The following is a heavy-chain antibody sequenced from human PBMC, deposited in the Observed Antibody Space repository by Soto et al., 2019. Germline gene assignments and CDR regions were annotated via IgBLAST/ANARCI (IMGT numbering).Heavy chain of an antibody. CDR3: ARDAQGSSYFDS. CDR1: GGSTKTYF. CDR2: IYYTGAT. J-gene: IGHJ4*02. V-gene: IGHV4-59*01. Sequence: SETLSLTCTVSGGSTKTYFWSWLRQPPGKALEWIGYIYYTGATNYNPSFKSRATMSLDTSKNQFSLRLNSVTAADTAVYYCARDAQGSSYFDSWGQGALVTVSS.